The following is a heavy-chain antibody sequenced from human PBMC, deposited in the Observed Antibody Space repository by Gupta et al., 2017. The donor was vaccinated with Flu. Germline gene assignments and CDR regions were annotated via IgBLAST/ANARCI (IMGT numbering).Heavy chain of an antibody. CDR3: AHRQGFSQSWYGGFEY. D-gene: IGHD3-10*01. CDR2: ISPMGDAT. Sequence: EVHLLESGGGLVQPGGSLRLSCAASGFDFSSYGISWVRQAPGKGLEWVSSISPMGDATYYADSVKGRFTISRDNSRNTLYLQLNNLRVEDTAVFYCAHRQGFSQSWYGGFEYWGQGTLVTVSS. V-gene: IGHV3-23*01. CDR1: GFDFSSYG. J-gene: IGHJ4*02.